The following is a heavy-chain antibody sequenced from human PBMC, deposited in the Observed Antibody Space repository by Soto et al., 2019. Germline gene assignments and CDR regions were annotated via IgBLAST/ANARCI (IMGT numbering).Heavy chain of an antibody. Sequence: QLGGSLRLSCAASGFTFSSYAMSWVRQAPGKGLEWVSAISGSGGSTYYADSVKGRFTISRDNSKNTLYLQMNSLRAEDTAVYYCAKDPIDYGDYYFDYWGQGTLVTVSS. J-gene: IGHJ4*02. CDR1: GFTFSSYA. V-gene: IGHV3-23*01. CDR2: ISGSGGST. D-gene: IGHD4-17*01. CDR3: AKDPIDYGDYYFDY.